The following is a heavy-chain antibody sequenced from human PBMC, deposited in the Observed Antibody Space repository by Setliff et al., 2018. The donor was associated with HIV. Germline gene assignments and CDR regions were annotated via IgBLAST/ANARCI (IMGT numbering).Heavy chain of an antibody. Sequence: PSETLSLTCSVSSGSMTGHYWTWVRQPPGKGLEWIGYLHSLGSSRVSDTPNYSPSLKSRITISLDTSKRQFSLTMTSVTAADTAVYYCARGLSSQTYWGTRPLGSGYWGQGSLVTVSS. CDR3: ARGLSSQTYWGTRPLGSGY. J-gene: IGHJ4*01. CDR1: SGSMTGHY. D-gene: IGHD3-10*01. CDR2: LHSLGSSRVSDTP. V-gene: IGHV4-4*08.